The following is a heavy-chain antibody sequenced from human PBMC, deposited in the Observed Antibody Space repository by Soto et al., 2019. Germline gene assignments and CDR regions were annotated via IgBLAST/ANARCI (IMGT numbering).Heavy chain of an antibody. CDR3: ARAVAVPADCDY. Sequence: QVQLVQSGAEEKKPGASVKVSCKASGYTFTGYAMHRVRQAPGQRLEWMGWINAGNGNTKYSQKFQGRGTITRDTPASTAYVELSSLRSEDTAVYYCARAVAVPADCDYWGQGTLVTVSS. CDR1: GYTFTGYA. D-gene: IGHD6-19*01. CDR2: INAGNGNT. J-gene: IGHJ4*02. V-gene: IGHV1-3*05.